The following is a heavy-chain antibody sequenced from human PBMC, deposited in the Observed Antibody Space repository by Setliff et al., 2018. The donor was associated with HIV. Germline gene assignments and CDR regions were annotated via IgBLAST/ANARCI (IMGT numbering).Heavy chain of an antibody. CDR2: IYYSGST. V-gene: IGHV4-59*11. D-gene: IGHD2-21*02. Sequence: SETLSLTCTVSGGSISSHYWSWIRQPPGKGLEWIGSIYYSGSTNYNPSLKSRVTISVDTSKNQFSLKLSSVTAADKAVYYCAREEGIVVVTATDAFDIWGQGTMVTVSS. CDR1: GGSISSHY. CDR3: AREEGIVVVTATDAFDI. J-gene: IGHJ3*02.